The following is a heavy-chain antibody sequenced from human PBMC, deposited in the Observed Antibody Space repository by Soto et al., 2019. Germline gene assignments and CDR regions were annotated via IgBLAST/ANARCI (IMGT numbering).Heavy chain of an antibody. D-gene: IGHD6-19*01. Sequence: VQLVESGGGVVQPGRSLRLSCAASGFTFSDYAMHWVRQAPGKGLEWVAVVSHDGRNTHHADSVKGRFTISRDSSKNTVSLEMTSLSAEDTAVYYCAKGGRQWLVTSDFNYWGQGALVTVSS. J-gene: IGHJ4*02. CDR1: GFTFSDYA. CDR2: VSHDGRNT. CDR3: AKGGRQWLVTSDFNY. V-gene: IGHV3-30*18.